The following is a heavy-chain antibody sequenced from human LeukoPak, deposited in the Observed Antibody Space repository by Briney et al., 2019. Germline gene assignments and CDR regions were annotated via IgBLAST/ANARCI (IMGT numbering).Heavy chain of an antibody. Sequence: GGSLRLSCTASEFTFGDFAISWVRQAPGKGLEWVAVISYDGSNKYYADSVKGRFTISRDNSKNTLYLQMNSLRAEDTAVYYCARAPGPYYYYYYMDVWGKGTTVTISS. CDR3: ARAPGPYYYYYYMDV. J-gene: IGHJ6*03. CDR2: ISYDGSNK. D-gene: IGHD1-1*01. CDR1: EFTFGDFA. V-gene: IGHV3-30*04.